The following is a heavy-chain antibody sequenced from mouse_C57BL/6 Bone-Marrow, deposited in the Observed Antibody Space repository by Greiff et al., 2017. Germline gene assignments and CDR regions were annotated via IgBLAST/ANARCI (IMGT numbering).Heavy chain of an antibody. J-gene: IGHJ4*01. Sequence: EESGPGLVKPSQSLSLTCSVTGYSITSGYYWNWIRQFPGNKLEWMGYISYDGSNNYNPSLKNRISITRDTSKNQFFLKLNSVTTEDTATYYCARGGLRRDYAMDYWGQGTSVTVSS. CDR2: ISYDGSN. D-gene: IGHD2-2*01. CDR3: ARGGLRRDYAMDY. V-gene: IGHV3-6*01. CDR1: GYSITSGYY.